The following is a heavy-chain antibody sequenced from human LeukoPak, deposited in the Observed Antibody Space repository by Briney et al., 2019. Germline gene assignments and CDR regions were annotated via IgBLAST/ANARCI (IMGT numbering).Heavy chain of an antibody. Sequence: ASVKVSCKASGYTFTSYGISWVRQAPGQGLEWMGWISAYNGNTNYAQKLQGRVTMTRDTSTSTVYMELSSLRSEDTAVYYCARVGGAGYSYGYALGYWGQGTLVTVSS. J-gene: IGHJ4*02. CDR2: ISAYNGNT. CDR3: ARVGGAGYSYGYALGY. CDR1: GYTFTSYG. V-gene: IGHV1-18*01. D-gene: IGHD5-18*01.